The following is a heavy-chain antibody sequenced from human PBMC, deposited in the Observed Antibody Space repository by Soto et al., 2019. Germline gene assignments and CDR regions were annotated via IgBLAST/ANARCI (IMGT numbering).Heavy chain of an antibody. CDR1: GYTFTSFD. D-gene: IGHD3-10*01. Sequence: QVRLVQSGAEVKKPGASVKVACRASGYTFTSFDINWVRQATGQGLEWMGRMNPRSGNTDYAQKFQGRVTMTRDTPISTASMELSSLRSEDTAVYYCARTRSGSYLWGQGTLVTVSS. CDR3: ARTRSGSYL. CDR2: MNPRSGNT. V-gene: IGHV1-8*01. J-gene: IGHJ5*02.